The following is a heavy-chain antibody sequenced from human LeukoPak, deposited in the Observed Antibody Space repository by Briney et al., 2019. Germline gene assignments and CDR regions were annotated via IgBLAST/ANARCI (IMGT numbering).Heavy chain of an antibody. J-gene: IGHJ2*01. CDR3: AKSFGIVVVTNWYFDL. D-gene: IGHD3-22*01. CDR1: GFTFSSYA. CDR2: ISGSGGST. Sequence: GGSLRLSCAASGFTFSSYAMSRVRQAPGKGLEWVSAISGSGGSTYYADSVKGRFTISRDNSKNTLYLQMNSLRAEDTAVYYCAKSFGIVVVTNWYFDLWGRGTLVTVSS. V-gene: IGHV3-23*01.